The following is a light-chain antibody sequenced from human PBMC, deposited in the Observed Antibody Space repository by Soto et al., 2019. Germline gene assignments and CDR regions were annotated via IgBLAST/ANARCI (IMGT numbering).Light chain of an antibody. CDR2: TAS. V-gene: IGKV1-6*01. Sequence: AIQMTQSPSSLSASVGDRVTITCRASQAIRSDLGWYQQNPGKAPKVLIYTASNLQSGVPSRFSGSGSDTDFTLTISGLQAEDFATYYCLQDNSFPLTFGGGTKVEMK. CDR1: QAIRSD. J-gene: IGKJ4*01. CDR3: LQDNSFPLT.